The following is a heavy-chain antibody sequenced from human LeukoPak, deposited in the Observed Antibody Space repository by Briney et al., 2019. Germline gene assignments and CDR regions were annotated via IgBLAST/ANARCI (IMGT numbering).Heavy chain of an antibody. D-gene: IGHD6-13*01. J-gene: IGHJ6*02. CDR1: GFTFSSYG. CDR3: ARDWYSSSWYGDYYYGMDV. V-gene: IGHV3-7*01. Sequence: GRSLRLSCVASGFTFSSYGMHWVRQAPGKGLEWVANIKQDGSEKYYVDSVKGRFTISRDNAKNSLYLQMNSLRAEDTAVYYCARDWYSSSWYGDYYYGMDVWGQGTTVTVSS. CDR2: IKQDGSEK.